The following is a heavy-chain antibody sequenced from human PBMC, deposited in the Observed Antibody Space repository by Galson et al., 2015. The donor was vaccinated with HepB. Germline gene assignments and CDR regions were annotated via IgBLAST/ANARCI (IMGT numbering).Heavy chain of an antibody. D-gene: IGHD3-16*01. Sequence: SLRHSCADSAVSYSGPALHRVRQTSGEDLGWVGRFGSKANHYATASAASVNGRFIISRDDSKNTAFLQINSLKTDGTAVYYCSRLGDLAGYSSAWGQGTLVTVSS. CDR3: SRLGDLAGYSSA. J-gene: IGHJ5*02. CDR2: FGSKANHYAT. CDR1: AVSYSGPA. V-gene: IGHV3-73*01.